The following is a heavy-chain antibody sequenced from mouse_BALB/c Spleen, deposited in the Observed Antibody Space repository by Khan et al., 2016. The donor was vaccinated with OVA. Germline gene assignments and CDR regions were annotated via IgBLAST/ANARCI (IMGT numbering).Heavy chain of an antibody. D-gene: IGHD2-14*01. Sequence: QVQLQQSGAELARPGASVKMSCKASGYTFTSYTMHWVKQRPGQGLEWIGHINPSSGYTNYNQKFKDKATLTADKSSRIAYMQLSSLTSEDSAVXYCARWGAYYRSDGWFAYWGQGTLVTVSA. J-gene: IGHJ3*01. V-gene: IGHV1-4*01. CDR1: GYTFTSYT. CDR2: INPSSGYT. CDR3: ARWGAYYRSDGWFAY.